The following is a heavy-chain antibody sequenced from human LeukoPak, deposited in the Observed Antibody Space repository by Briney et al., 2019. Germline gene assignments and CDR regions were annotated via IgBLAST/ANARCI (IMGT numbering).Heavy chain of an antibody. D-gene: IGHD3-10*01. CDR3: VMVRCRNGFDP. V-gene: IGHV1-46*01. CDR2: INPSGGST. Sequence: ASVKVSCKASGYTFTSYYMHWVRQAPGQGLEWMGIINPSGGSTSYAQKFQGRVTMTRDTSTSTVYMELSSLRSEDTAVYYCVMVRCRNGFDPWGQGTLVTVSS. J-gene: IGHJ5*02. CDR1: GYTFTSYY.